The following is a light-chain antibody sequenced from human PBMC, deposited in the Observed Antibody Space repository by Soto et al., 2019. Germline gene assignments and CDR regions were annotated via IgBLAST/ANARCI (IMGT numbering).Light chain of an antibody. CDR2: DAS. CDR1: QSISSW. Sequence: DIQMTQSPSPLSASVGDRVTITCRASQSISSWLAWYQQKPGKAPKLLIYDASSLESGVPSRFSGSGSGTEFTLTISSLQPDDFATYYCQQYNSYPTTFGQGTKVDIK. J-gene: IGKJ1*01. V-gene: IGKV1-5*01. CDR3: QQYNSYPTT.